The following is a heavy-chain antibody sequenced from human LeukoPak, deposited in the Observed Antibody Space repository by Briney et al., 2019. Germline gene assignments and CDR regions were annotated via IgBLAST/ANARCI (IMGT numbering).Heavy chain of an antibody. CDR3: ARTVGGSYNWFDP. J-gene: IGHJ5*02. Sequence: SETLSLTCTVSGGSISSYYWSWIRQPPGKGLEWIGYIYYSGSTNYNPSLKSRVTISVDTSKNQFSLKLSSVTAADTAVYYCARTVGGSYNWFDPWGQGTLVTVSS. V-gene: IGHV4-59*01. D-gene: IGHD3-16*01. CDR2: IYYSGST. CDR1: GGSISSYY.